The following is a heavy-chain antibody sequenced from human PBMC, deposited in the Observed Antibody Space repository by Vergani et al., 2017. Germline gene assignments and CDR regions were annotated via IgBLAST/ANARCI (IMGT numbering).Heavy chain of an antibody. CDR3: AKQYLVSEDYLFDY. CDR1: EFTFSNYA. V-gene: IGHV3-23*01. J-gene: IGHJ4*02. Sequence: EVQLLESGGGLVQPGGSLRLTCAASEFTFSNYAMNWVRQAPGKGLEWVSGISGIGVSAYYTDSVKGRFTISRDNSKTMLFLQMNNLRTEDPAIYYCAKQYLVSEDYLFDYGGQGTLFTVSS. CDR2: ISGIGVSA. D-gene: IGHD2/OR15-2a*01.